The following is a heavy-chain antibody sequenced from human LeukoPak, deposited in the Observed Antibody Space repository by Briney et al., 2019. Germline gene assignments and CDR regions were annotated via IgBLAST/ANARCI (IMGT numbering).Heavy chain of an antibody. Sequence: SCKASGGTFSSYAISWVRQAPGKGLEWVSAISGSGGSTYYADSVKGRFTISRDNSKNTLYLQMNSLRAEDTAVYYCAKVITMVRGARGKGTYFDYWGQGTLVTVSS. V-gene: IGHV3-23*01. CDR2: ISGSGGST. J-gene: IGHJ4*02. CDR1: GGTFSSYA. D-gene: IGHD3-10*01. CDR3: AKVITMVRGARGKGTYFDY.